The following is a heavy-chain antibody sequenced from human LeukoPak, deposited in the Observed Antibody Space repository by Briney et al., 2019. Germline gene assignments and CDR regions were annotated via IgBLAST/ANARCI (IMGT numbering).Heavy chain of an antibody. CDR2: IYSGGST. D-gene: IGHD6-25*01. CDR3: ARSIAAADPTGY. CDR1: GFTVSSNY. Sequence: PGGSLRLSCAASGFTVSSNYMSWVRQAPGKGLEWVSVIYSGGSTYYADSVKGRFTISRDNSKNTLYLQMNSLRAEDTAVYYCARSIAAADPTGYWGQGTLVTVSS. V-gene: IGHV3-66*01. J-gene: IGHJ4*02.